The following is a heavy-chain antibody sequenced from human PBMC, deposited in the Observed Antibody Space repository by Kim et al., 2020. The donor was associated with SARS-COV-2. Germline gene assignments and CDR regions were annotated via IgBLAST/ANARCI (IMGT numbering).Heavy chain of an antibody. Sequence: GGSLRLSCAASGFTFSDYYMSWIRQAPGKGLEWVSYISSSGSTIYYADSVKGRFTISRDNAKNSLYLQMNSLRAEDTAVYYCARDDAVVAAINNYYGMDVWGQGTTVTVSS. J-gene: IGHJ6*02. CDR3: ARDDAVVAAINNYYGMDV. CDR2: ISSSGSTI. D-gene: IGHD2-15*01. CDR1: GFTFSDYY. V-gene: IGHV3-11*01.